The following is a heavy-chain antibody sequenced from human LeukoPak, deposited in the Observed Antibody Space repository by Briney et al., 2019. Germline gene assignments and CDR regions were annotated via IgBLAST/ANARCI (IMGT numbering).Heavy chain of an antibody. CDR2: LSSDGSNK. Sequence: PGGSLRLSCVASGFIVNSYGMHWVRQAPGKGLEWVAVLSSDGSNKYYADSVKGRFTFSRDNSKNTLYLQMNSLRADDTAVYYCAKESLYYDFDYWGQGTLVTVSS. CDR1: GFIVNSYG. V-gene: IGHV3-30*18. CDR3: AKESLYYDFDY. J-gene: IGHJ4*02. D-gene: IGHD3-10*01.